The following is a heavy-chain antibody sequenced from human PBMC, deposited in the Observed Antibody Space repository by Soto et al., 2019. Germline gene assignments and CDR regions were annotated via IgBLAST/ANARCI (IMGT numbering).Heavy chain of an antibody. CDR1: GYTFTSYG. V-gene: IGHV1-18*04. CDR2: ISAYNGNT. Sequence: ASVKGSCKASGYTFTSYGISWVRQAPGQGLEWMGWISAYNGNTNYAQKLQGRVTMTTDTSTSTAYMELRSLRSDDTAVYYCARDERGSGHGLLHFPFDYRGQGTLVTVSS. D-gene: IGHD3-3*02. CDR3: ARDERGSGHGLLHFPFDY. J-gene: IGHJ4*02.